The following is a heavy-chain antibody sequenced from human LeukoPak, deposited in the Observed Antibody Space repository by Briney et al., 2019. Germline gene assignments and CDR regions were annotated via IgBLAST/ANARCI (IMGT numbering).Heavy chain of an antibody. V-gene: IGHV3-7*03. D-gene: IGHD6-19*01. Sequence: GGSLRLSCAASGFTFSSYWMSWVRQAPGKGLEWVANIKQDGSEKYYVDSVKGRFTISRDNAKNSLYLQMNSLRSEDTAMYYCARGYKPGYSSGWSIFDYWGQGTLVTVSS. CDR3: ARGYKPGYSSGWSIFDY. CDR1: GFTFSSYW. CDR2: IKQDGSEK. J-gene: IGHJ4*02.